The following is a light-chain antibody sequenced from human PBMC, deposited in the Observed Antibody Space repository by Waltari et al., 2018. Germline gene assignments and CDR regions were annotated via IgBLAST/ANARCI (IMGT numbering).Light chain of an antibody. CDR3: VQARQTPWK. V-gene: IGKV2-28*01. CDR2: LVS. CDR1: QSLLHSSGNTF. Sequence: DIVMTQSPLSLSVTPGEPASISCRSRQSLLHSSGNTFLDWYLQKPGQSPQLLIYLVSNRASGVPDRFSGSGSGTDFTLKISRVEAEDVGVYFCVQARQTPWKFGQGTKVEIK. J-gene: IGKJ1*01.